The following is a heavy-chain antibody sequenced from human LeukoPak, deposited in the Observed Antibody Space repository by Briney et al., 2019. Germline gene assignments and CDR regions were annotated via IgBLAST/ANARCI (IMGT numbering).Heavy chain of an antibody. J-gene: IGHJ3*02. Sequence: GGPLRLSCAASGFTFSSYSMNWVRQAPGKGLEWVSSISSSSSYIYYADSVKGRFTISRDNAKNSLYLQMNSLRAEDTAVYYCASLSASFAFDIWGQGTMVTVSS. D-gene: IGHD3-16*02. CDR3: ASLSASFAFDI. V-gene: IGHV3-21*01. CDR1: GFTFSSYS. CDR2: ISSSSSYI.